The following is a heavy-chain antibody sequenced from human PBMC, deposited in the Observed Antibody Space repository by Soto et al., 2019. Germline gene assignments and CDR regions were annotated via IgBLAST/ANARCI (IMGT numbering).Heavy chain of an antibody. V-gene: IGHV1-2*04. J-gene: IGHJ4*02. Sequence: GQGLEWMGWINPNSGGTNYAQKFQGWVTMTRDTSISTAYMELSRLRSDDTAVYYCAREVVPAASGLFDYWGQGTLVTVSS. CDR3: AREVVPAASGLFDY. CDR2: INPNSGGT. D-gene: IGHD2-2*01.